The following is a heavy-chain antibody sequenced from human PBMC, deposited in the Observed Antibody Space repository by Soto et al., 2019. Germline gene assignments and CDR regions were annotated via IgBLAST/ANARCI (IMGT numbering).Heavy chain of an antibody. CDR2: INHSGRT. CDR3: ARNAVVVPAAMYYYYYYYMDV. D-gene: IGHD2-2*01. J-gene: IGHJ6*03. V-gene: IGHV4-34*01. CDR1: GGSFSGYY. Sequence: SETLSLTCAVYGGSFSGYYWSWIRQPPGKGLEWIGEINHSGRTNYNPSLKSRVTISVDTSKNQFSLKLSSVTAADTAVYYCARNAVVVPAAMYYYYYYYMDVWGKGTTVTVPS.